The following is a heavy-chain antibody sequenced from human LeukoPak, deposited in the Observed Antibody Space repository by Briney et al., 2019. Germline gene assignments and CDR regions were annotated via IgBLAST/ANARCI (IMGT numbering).Heavy chain of an antibody. CDR2: ISGSGGNT. Sequence: GGSLRLSCAASGFVFSNYAMTWVRQAPGKGLEWVSAISGSGGNTFYADSVKGRFTISRDNSRNTLYLQMNSLRAEDTAVYYCAKRRGLELTYYYYMDVWGKGTTVTVSS. V-gene: IGHV3-23*01. D-gene: IGHD1-7*01. CDR3: AKRRGLELTYYYYMDV. J-gene: IGHJ6*03. CDR1: GFVFSNYA.